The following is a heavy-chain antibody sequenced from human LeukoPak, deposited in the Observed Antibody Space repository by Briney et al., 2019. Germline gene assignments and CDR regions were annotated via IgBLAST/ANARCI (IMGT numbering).Heavy chain of an antibody. CDR1: GFTFSCYA. D-gene: IGHD6-19*01. CDR3: AKDAGNLAVAGYFDY. Sequence: PGGSLRLSCAASGFTFSCYAMSWVRQAPGKGLEWVSAISGSGGSTYYADSVRGRFTISRDNSKNTLYLQMNSLRAEDTAVYYCAKDAGNLAVAGYFDYWGQGTLVTVSS. J-gene: IGHJ4*02. V-gene: IGHV3-23*01. CDR2: ISGSGGST.